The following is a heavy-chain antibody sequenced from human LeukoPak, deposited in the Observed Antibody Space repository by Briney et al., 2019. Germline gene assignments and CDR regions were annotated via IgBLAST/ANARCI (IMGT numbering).Heavy chain of an antibody. CDR3: AKDGTPRPIITMVPARGMDV. V-gene: IGHV3-30*02. Sequence: GGSLRPSCAASGFTFSSYGMHWVRQAPGKGLEWVAFIRYDGSNKYYADSVKGRFTISRDNSKNTLYLQMNSLRAEDTAVYYWAKDGTPRPIITMVPARGMDVWGKGTTVTVSS. D-gene: IGHD3-10*01. CDR2: IRYDGSNK. CDR1: GFTFSSYG. J-gene: IGHJ6*03.